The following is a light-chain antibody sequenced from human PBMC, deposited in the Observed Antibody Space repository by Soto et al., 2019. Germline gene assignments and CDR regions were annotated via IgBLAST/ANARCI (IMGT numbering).Light chain of an antibody. V-gene: IGKV3-11*01. J-gene: IGKJ2*01. CDR1: QSVDRY. CDR2: DAS. Sequence: EIVLTQSPATLSLSPGERATLSCRATQSVDRYFSWYQQKPGQAPRLLIYDASNRATGIPARFSGSGSGTDFTLTITGLQSEDFAVYYCQQYKSWPYTFGQGT. CDR3: QQYKSWPYT.